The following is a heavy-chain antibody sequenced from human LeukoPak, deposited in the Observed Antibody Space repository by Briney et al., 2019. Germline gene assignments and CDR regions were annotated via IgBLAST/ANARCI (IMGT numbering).Heavy chain of an antibody. V-gene: IGHV3-23*01. CDR2: ISGSGGST. CDR1: GFTFSSYA. CDR3: AKDPPWYNGTDGAFDI. J-gene: IGHJ3*02. D-gene: IGHD1-1*01. Sequence: GGSLRLSCAASGFTFSSYAMSWVRQAPGKGLEWVSAISGSGGSTYYADSVKGRFTISRDNSKNTLYLQMNSLRAEDTAVYYCAKDPPWYNGTDGAFDIWGQGTMFTVSS.